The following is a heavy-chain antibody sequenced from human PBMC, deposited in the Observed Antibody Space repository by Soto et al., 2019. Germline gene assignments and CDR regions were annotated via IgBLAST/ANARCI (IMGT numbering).Heavy chain of an antibody. D-gene: IGHD5-12*01. CDR3: VRDRGYSGFFY. CDR2: ITSSRSNFT. Sequence: PGGSLRLSCAASGFTFSDYYMSWIRQAPGKGLEWVSYITSSRSNFTNYADSVKGRFTISRDNAKNSVYLQMDSLRVEDTAVYYCVRDRGYSGFFYWGRGALVTVSS. V-gene: IGHV3-11*06. J-gene: IGHJ4*02. CDR1: GFTFSDYY.